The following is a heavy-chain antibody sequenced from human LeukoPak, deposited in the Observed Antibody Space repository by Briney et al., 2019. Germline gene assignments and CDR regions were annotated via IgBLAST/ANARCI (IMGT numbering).Heavy chain of an antibody. V-gene: IGHV4-34*01. Sequence: SETLSLTCAVYGGSVSGYYWSWIRQPPGKGLEWFGETNRWGSTNYNPSLKGRVTISLDTSKNQFSLKLSSVTAADTAVYYCARAGGYCSSTSCYTNYYYYGMDVWGQGTTVTVSS. CDR1: GGSVSGYY. CDR3: ARAGGYCSSTSCYTNYYYYGMDV. CDR2: TNRWGST. D-gene: IGHD2-2*02. J-gene: IGHJ6*02.